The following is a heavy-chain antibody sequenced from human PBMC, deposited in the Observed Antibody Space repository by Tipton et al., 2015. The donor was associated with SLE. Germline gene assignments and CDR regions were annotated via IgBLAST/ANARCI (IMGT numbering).Heavy chain of an antibody. V-gene: IGHV4-38-2*02. J-gene: IGHJ3*02. CDR2: IYHRGST. CDR1: GYSISSGYY. D-gene: IGHD3-10*01. CDR3: ARKQGIRAFDI. Sequence: TLSLTCTVSGYSISSGYYWGWIRQPPGKGLEWIGSIYHRGSTYYNPSHKSRVTISVDTSKHRFSLKLSSVTAADTAVYYCARKQGIRAFDIWGQGTMVTVSS.